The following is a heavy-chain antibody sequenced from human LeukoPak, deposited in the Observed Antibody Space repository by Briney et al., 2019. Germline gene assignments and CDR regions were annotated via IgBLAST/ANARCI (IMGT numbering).Heavy chain of an antibody. D-gene: IGHD6-13*01. CDR3: ARHPLGSYSYGMDV. V-gene: IGHV4-59*08. CDR1: GGSISSYY. J-gene: IGHJ6*02. Sequence: SETLSLTCTVSGGSISSYYWSWIRQPPGKGLEWIGYIYYSGSTNYSPSLKSRVTISVDTSKNQFSLKLRSVTASDTAVYYCARHPLGSYSYGMDVWGQGTTATVSS. CDR2: IYYSGST.